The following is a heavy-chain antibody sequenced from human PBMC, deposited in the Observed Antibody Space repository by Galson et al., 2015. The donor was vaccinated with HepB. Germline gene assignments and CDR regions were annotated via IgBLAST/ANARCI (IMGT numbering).Heavy chain of an antibody. J-gene: IGHJ4*02. Sequence: SLRLSCAASGFTFRSYAMHWVRQVPGKGLQYVSAISSNGGDTYYADSVKGRFTISRDNSKNTLYLQMSSLRVEDTAVYYCVNAEPGGSYDYWGQGTLVTVSS. CDR1: GFTFRSYA. CDR2: ISSNGGDT. V-gene: IGHV3-64D*06. CDR3: VNAEPGGSYDY. D-gene: IGHD2-15*01.